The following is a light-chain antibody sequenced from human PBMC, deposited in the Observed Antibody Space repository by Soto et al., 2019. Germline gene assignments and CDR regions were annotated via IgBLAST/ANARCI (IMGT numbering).Light chain of an antibody. CDR2: GAS. V-gene: IGKV3-15*01. CDR1: QRVSST. CDR3: QQYNDWPPLT. J-gene: IGKJ4*01. Sequence: DIVMTQSQATLSVSPGERATLSGRASQRVSSTLAWSQQNPGQAPRLLIYGASTRATGIPARFSGSGSGTEFTLTISSLQSEDFAVYYCQQYNDWPPLTFGGGTKVEIK.